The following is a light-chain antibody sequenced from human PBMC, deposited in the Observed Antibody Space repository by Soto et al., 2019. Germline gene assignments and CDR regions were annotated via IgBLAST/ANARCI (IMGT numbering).Light chain of an antibody. CDR3: QQRSDWPWT. CDR2: DTS. V-gene: IGKV3-11*01. J-gene: IGKJ1*01. Sequence: EIVLTQSPATLSLSPGERATLSCRASPGVSSYLAWYQQKPGQAPRLLLYDTSNRATGIPARLSGSGSGTDFTLTISSLEPEDFAVYYCQQRSDWPWTFGQGTQVEIK. CDR1: PGVSSY.